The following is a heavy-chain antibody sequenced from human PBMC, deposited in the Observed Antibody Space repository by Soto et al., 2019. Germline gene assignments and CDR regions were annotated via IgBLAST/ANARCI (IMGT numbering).Heavy chain of an antibody. D-gene: IGHD2-15*01. V-gene: IGHV3-23*01. CDR1: GFAFSTSA. Sequence: GGSLRLSCAASGFAFSTSAMSWVRQAPGKGLEWVATISGTGASMYYADSVKGRFTLSRDNSRTALFLQMNSLRSEDTAVYYCAGGLCSGGSCSFDYWGHGTLVTVS. CDR2: ISGTGASM. J-gene: IGHJ5*01. CDR3: AGGLCSGGSCSFDY.